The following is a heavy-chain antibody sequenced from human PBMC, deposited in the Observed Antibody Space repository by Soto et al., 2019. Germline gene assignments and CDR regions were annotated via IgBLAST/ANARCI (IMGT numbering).Heavy chain of an antibody. CDR3: AHSRKSYYDILTGYNY. CDR1: GFSLSTSGVG. D-gene: IGHD3-9*01. Sequence: QITLKESGPTLVKPTQTLTLTCTFSGFSLSTSGVGVAWIRQPPGKALEWLALIYWDDDKRYSPSLNSRLTITKDTSKNRVVLTMTNMDPGETATYYCAHSRKSYYDILTGYNYWGQGTLVTVSS. J-gene: IGHJ4*02. V-gene: IGHV2-5*02. CDR2: IYWDDDK.